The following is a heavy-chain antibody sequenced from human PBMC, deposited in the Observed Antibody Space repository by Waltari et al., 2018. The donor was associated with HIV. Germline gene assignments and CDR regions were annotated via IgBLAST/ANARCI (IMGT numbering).Heavy chain of an antibody. Sequence: QVQLVESGGGVVQPGTSLTLSCAVSGFTFSNFASHWVRQSPAEGLEWLAFFWSDGVEISYADSVKGRFTISKDSSQKTLYLHLTSLRAEDTALYYCARGYSSSRWIPLYHWGRGTLVTVSS. CDR3: ARGYSSSRWIPLYH. D-gene: IGHD6-6*01. CDR1: GFTFSNFA. V-gene: IGHV3-33*01. CDR2: FWSDGVEI. J-gene: IGHJ1*01.